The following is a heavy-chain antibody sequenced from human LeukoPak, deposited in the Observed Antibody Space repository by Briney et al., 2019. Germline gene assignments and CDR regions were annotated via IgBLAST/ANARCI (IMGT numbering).Heavy chain of an antibody. V-gene: IGHV1-69*06. CDR1: GGTFSSYA. D-gene: IGHD6-13*01. CDR3: ASPIAAAGTLFDY. Sequence: GASVKVSCNASGGTFSSYAISWVRQAPGQGLEWMGGIIPIFGTANYAQKFQGRVTITADKSTSTAYMELSSLRSEDTAVYYCASPIAAAGTLFDYWGQGTLVTVSS. J-gene: IGHJ4*02. CDR2: IIPIFGTA.